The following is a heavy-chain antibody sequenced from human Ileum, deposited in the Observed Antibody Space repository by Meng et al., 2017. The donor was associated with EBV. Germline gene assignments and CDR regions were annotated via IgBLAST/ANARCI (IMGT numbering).Heavy chain of an antibody. V-gene: IGHV4-4*02. CDR2: TSHSGST. Sequence: QVQVQESGPGLVKLSETLSLTCAVSGGSIRRSDWWSWVRQPPGKGLEWIGETSHSGSTNYSPSLKSRVTISLDKSKNQLSLKLNSVTAADTAVYYCASSDYYRSDYWGQGTLVTVSS. CDR3: ASSDYYRSDY. CDR1: GGSIRRSDW. D-gene: IGHD3-22*01. J-gene: IGHJ4*02.